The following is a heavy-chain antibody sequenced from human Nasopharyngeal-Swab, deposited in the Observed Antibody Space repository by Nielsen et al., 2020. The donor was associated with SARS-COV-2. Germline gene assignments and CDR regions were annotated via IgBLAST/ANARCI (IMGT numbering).Heavy chain of an antibody. CDR3: ATNTRIVPAGAFDI. V-gene: IGHV4-59*01. D-gene: IGHD2-8*01. Sequence: SETLSLTCTVAEGSISSNYWSWIRQPPGKGLEWIGYIYYSGSTNYNPSLKSRVTISVDTSKNQFSLKLSSVTAADTAVYYCATNTRIVPAGAFDIWGQGTMVTVSS. J-gene: IGHJ3*02. CDR1: EGSISSNY. CDR2: IYYSGST.